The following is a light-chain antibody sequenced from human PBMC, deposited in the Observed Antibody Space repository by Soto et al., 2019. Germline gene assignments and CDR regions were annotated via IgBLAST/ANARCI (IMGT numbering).Light chain of an antibody. Sequence: QSALTQPASVSGSPGQSVTISCTRTSSDVGGYNYVSWYQLHPGKVPKLMIYEVRYRPSGISNRFSGSKSGNTASLTISGLQAEDEADYYCSSYTSSSVVFGGGTKLTVL. CDR2: EVR. V-gene: IGLV2-14*01. CDR3: SSYTSSSVV. CDR1: SSDVGGYNY. J-gene: IGLJ2*01.